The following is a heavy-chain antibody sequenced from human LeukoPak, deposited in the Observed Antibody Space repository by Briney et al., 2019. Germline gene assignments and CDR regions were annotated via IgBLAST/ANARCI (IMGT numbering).Heavy chain of an antibody. D-gene: IGHD3-22*01. CDR2: IKQDGSEK. CDR1: GFTFSSYW. J-gene: IGHJ4*02. V-gene: IGHV3-7*01. CDR3: ATTSYDSSGYYYEPRYYFDC. Sequence: GGSLRLSCAASGFTFSSYWMSWVRQAPGKGLEWVANIKQDGSEKYYVDSVKGRFTISRDNAKNSLYLQMNSLRAEDAAVYYCATTSYDSSGYYYEPRYYFDCWGQGTLVTVSS.